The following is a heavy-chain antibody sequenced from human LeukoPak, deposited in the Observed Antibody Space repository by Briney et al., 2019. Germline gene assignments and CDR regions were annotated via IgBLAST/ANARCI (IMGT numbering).Heavy chain of an antibody. V-gene: IGHV4-34*01. D-gene: IGHD3-10*01. J-gene: IGHJ4*02. CDR1: GGSFSAYY. Sequence: SETLSLTCAVYGGSFSAYYWSWIRQPPGKGLEWIGDIDHSGTTNYNPSLKSRVTISIDTSKNQFSLELSSVTAADTAVYYCARGIGFMVADYWGQGTLVTVSS. CDR3: ARGIGFMVADY. CDR2: IDHSGTT.